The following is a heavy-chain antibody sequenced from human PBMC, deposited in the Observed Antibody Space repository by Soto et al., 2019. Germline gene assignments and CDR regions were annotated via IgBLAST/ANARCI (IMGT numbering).Heavy chain of an antibody. V-gene: IGHV4-59*01. J-gene: IGHJ4*02. D-gene: IGHD6-19*01. CDR2: IYGSGST. CDR1: GDFMNGYY. Sequence: QVQLQESGPGLVKPSETLSLTCTVSGDFMNGYYWTWIRQPPGKGLEWIGYIYGSGSTIYNPSLKSRVTISVDTSKSQFSLKLTSVTAADTAVYYCARAGNSGCDYWGQGTLVTVSS. CDR3: ARAGNSGCDY.